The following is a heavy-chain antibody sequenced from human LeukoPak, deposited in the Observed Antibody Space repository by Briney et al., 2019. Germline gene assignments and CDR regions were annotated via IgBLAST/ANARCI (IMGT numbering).Heavy chain of an antibody. D-gene: IGHD3-9*01. V-gene: IGHV3-23*01. Sequence: HPEGSLRLSCAASGFPFSSYAMSWVRQAPGKGLEWVSAISGSGGSTFYADSVKGRFTISRDNSKNTLYLQMNSLRAEDTAVYYCAKLDVYDILTGYYKGIEYWGQGTLVTVSS. J-gene: IGHJ4*02. CDR1: GFPFSSYA. CDR3: AKLDVYDILTGYYKGIEY. CDR2: ISGSGGST.